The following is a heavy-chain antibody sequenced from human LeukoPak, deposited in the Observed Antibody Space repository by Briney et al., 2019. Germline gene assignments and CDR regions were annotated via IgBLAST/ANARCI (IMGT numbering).Heavy chain of an antibody. D-gene: IGHD3-10*01. V-gene: IGHV4-31*03. CDR2: IYHSGTT. CDR3: ARSPTVVRIVGGNFDY. J-gene: IGHJ4*02. Sequence: PSETLSLTCTVSGRSISSGGYYWHWIRQHPGKGLEWIGNIYHSGTTYYNPSLKSRVTISVDTSKNQFSLKLSSVTATDTAVYYCARSPTVVRIVGGNFDYWGQGTLVTVSS. CDR1: GRSISSGGYY.